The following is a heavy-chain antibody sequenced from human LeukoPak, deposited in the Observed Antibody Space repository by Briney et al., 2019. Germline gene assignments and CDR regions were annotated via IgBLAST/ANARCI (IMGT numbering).Heavy chain of an antibody. J-gene: IGHJ4*02. CDR2: ICGNGACA. CDR3: AKHLATSGSYPLGY. V-gene: IGHV3-23*01. D-gene: IGHD2-15*01. CDR1: GFTFSNYA. Sequence: GGSLRLSCAVSGFTFSNYAMSWVRQAPGKGLEWVSVICGNGACAFYADSVKGRFTISRDNSKNTLYLQMNSLRAEDTAVYHCAKHLATSGSYPLGYWGQGTPVTVSS.